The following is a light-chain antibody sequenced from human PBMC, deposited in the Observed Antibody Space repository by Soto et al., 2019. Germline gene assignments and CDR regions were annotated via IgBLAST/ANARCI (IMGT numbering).Light chain of an antibody. J-gene: IGLJ2*01. V-gene: IGLV2-14*01. Sequence: QSVLTQPASVSGSPGQSITLSCSGTSSDVGGYNYVSWYQQHPGKAPKLMIYEVSNRPSGVSNRFSGSKSGNTASLTISGLQADDEADYYCSSYTTTSTLGVFGGGTKHTVL. CDR2: EVS. CDR1: SSDVGGYNY. CDR3: SSYTTTSTLGV.